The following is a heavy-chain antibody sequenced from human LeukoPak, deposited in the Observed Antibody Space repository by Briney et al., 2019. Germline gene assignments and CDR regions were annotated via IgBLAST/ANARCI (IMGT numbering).Heavy chain of an antibody. CDR2: FNPTYDIP. V-gene: IGHV1-46*01. D-gene: IGHD4-17*01. CDR3: ATYRPEADDYGDYRYFYYMDV. J-gene: IGHJ6*03. CDR1: GYTFSNYC. Sequence: GASVKVSCKASGYTFSNYCMHWVRQAPGQGLEWMGIFNPTYDIPIYAQTFEGRVTMARDMSTSTVYMELSSLKSEDTAVYYCATYRPEADDYGDYRYFYYMDVWGKGTTVTISS.